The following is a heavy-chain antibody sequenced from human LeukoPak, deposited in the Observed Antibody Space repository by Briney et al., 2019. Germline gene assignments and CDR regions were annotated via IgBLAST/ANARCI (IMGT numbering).Heavy chain of an antibody. CDR3: ARGQHGYSSGWYDY. CDR2: IYYSGST. D-gene: IGHD6-19*01. J-gene: IGHJ4*02. V-gene: IGHV4-59*01. Sequence: SETLSLTCTVSGGSISSYYWSWIRQPPGKGLECIGYIYYSGSTNYNPSLKSRVTISVDTSNNQFSLKLSSVTAADTAVYYCARGQHGYSSGWYDYWGQGTLVTVSS. CDR1: GGSISSYY.